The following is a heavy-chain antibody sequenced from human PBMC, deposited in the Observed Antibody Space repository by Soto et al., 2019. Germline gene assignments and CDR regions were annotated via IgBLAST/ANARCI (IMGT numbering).Heavy chain of an antibody. CDR1: GYTFTSYY. D-gene: IGHD1-26*01. CDR3: ARDRRGSFDY. CDR2: INPSGGST. Sequence: ASVKVSCKASGYTFTSYYIHWVRQAPGQGLEWMGIINPSGGSTSYAQKFQGRVTMTTDTSTSTAYMELRSLRSDDTAVYYCARDRRGSFDYWGQGTLVTVSS. V-gene: IGHV1-46*01. J-gene: IGHJ4*02.